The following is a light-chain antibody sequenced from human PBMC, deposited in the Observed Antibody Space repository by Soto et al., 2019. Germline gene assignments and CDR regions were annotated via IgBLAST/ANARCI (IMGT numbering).Light chain of an antibody. CDR1: QSLTNNY. CDR3: QQYEAVVT. V-gene: IGKV3-20*01. CDR2: GAS. J-gene: IGKJ1*01. Sequence: EIVLTQSPGTLSLSPGKRATLSCRASQSLTNNYFAWYQQKPGRALRLLIDGASTRATGIPDRFSGSGSGTDFTLTISRPEPEDVAVYYCQQYEAVVTFGQGTKVEI.